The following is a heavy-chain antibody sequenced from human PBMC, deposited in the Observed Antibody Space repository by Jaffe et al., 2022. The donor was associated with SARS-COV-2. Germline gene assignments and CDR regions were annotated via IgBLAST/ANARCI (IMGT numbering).Heavy chain of an antibody. D-gene: IGHD2-15*01. V-gene: IGHV3-23*01. CDR3: AKDIARLLPKTDYYYYGMDV. Sequence: EVQLLESGGGLVQPGGSLRLSCAASGFTFSSYAMSWVRQAPGKGLEWVSAISGSGGSTYYADSVKGRFTISRDNSKNTLYLQMNSLRAEDTAVYYCAKDIARLLPKTDYYYYGMDVWGQGTTVTVSS. CDR2: ISGSGGST. CDR1: GFTFSSYA. J-gene: IGHJ6*02.